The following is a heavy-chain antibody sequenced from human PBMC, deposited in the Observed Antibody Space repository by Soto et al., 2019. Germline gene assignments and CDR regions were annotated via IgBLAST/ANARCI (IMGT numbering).Heavy chain of an antibody. Sequence: PSETLSLTCTVSGGSISSYYWSWIRQPPGKGLEWIGYIYYSGSTNYNPSIKSRVTISVDTSKNQFSLKLSSVTAADTAVYYCASKKLGYCSGGSCHPRDVPFDYWGQGTLVTVSS. J-gene: IGHJ4*02. V-gene: IGHV4-59*08. CDR1: GGSISSYY. CDR3: ASKKLGYCSGGSCHPRDVPFDY. CDR2: IYYSGST. D-gene: IGHD2-15*01.